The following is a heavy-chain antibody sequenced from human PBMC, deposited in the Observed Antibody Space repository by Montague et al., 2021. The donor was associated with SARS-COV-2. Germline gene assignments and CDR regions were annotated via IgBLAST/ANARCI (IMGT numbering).Heavy chain of an antibody. Sequence: SETLSLTCTVSGYSISSDYYWGWIRQPPGKRLEWIGSIYHSGSTYYNSSHKSRVTMSVNASNNQFSLKLSSVTAADTAVYYCARDCYDYGSGSYQRWVDPWGQGTMVTVSS. D-gene: IGHD3-10*01. CDR2: IYHSGST. CDR3: ARDCYDYGSGSYQRWVDP. J-gene: IGHJ5*02. V-gene: IGHV4-38-2*02. CDR1: GYSISSDYY.